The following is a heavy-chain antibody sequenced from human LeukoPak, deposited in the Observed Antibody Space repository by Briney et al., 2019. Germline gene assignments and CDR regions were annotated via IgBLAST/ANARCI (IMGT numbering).Heavy chain of an antibody. CDR2: ISGSGGST. Sequence: GGSLRLSCAASGFTFSSYAMSWVRQAPGRGLEWVSAISGSGGSTYYADSVKGRFTISRDNAKNSLYLQMNSLRAEDTAVYYCARGKYQLLFDYWGQGTLVTVSS. CDR3: ARGKYQLLFDY. CDR1: GFTFSSYA. V-gene: IGHV3-23*01. D-gene: IGHD2-2*01. J-gene: IGHJ4*02.